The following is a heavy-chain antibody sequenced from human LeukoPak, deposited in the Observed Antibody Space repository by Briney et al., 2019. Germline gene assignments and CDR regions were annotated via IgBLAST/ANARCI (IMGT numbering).Heavy chain of an antibody. CDR1: GFTVSSNY. CDR2: IYSGGST. V-gene: IGHV3-53*01. CDR3: ARHGWGRDNWFDP. J-gene: IGHJ5*02. D-gene: IGHD7-27*01. Sequence: GGSLRLSCAASGFTVSSNYMSWVRRAPGKGLEWVSVIYSGGSTYYADSVKGRFTISRDNSKNTLYLQMNSLRAEDTAVYYCARHGWGRDNWFDPWGQGTLVTVSS.